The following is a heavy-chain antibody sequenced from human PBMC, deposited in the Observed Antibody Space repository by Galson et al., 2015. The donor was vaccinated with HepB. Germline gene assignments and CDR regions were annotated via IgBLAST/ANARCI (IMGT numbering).Heavy chain of an antibody. V-gene: IGHV3-21*01. Sequence: SLRLSCAASGFTFSSYSMNWVRQAPGKGLEWVSSISSSSSYIYYADSVKGRSTISRDNAKNSLYLQMNSLRAEDTAVYYCARDLTPWYYYDSSGAHFDYWGQGTLVTVSS. CDR3: ARDLTPWYYYDSSGAHFDY. D-gene: IGHD3-22*01. J-gene: IGHJ4*02. CDR2: ISSSSSYI. CDR1: GFTFSSYS.